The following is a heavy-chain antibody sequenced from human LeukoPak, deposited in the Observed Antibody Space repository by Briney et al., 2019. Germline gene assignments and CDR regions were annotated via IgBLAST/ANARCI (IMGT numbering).Heavy chain of an antibody. J-gene: IGHJ4*02. Sequence: GGSLRLSCAASGFTFSSYSMNWVRQAPGKGLEWVSYISSSSTIYYADSVKGRFTISRDNAKNSLYLQMNSLRDEDTAVYYCASPNFDYWGQGTLVTVSS. CDR3: ASPNFDY. CDR2: ISSSSTI. CDR1: GFTFSSYS. V-gene: IGHV3-48*02.